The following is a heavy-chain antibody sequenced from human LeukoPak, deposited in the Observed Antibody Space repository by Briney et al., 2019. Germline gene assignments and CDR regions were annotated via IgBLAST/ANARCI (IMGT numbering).Heavy chain of an antibody. CDR2: INWNGGST. J-gene: IGHJ6*03. CDR3: ARVHPWGGNWNDRRFSDFGSKGYYYYYMDV. V-gene: IGHV3-20*04. CDR1: GFTFDDYG. Sequence: GGSLRLSCAASGFTFDDYGMSWVRQAPGKGLEWVSGINWNGGSTGYADSVKGRFTISRDNAKNSLYLQMNSLRAEDTALYYCARVHPWGGNWNDRRFSDFGSKGYYYYYMDVWGKGTTVTVSS. D-gene: IGHD1-1*01.